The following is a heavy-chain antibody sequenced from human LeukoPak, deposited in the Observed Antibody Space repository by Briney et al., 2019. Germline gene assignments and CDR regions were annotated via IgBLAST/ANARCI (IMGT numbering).Heavy chain of an antibody. CDR2: IYTSGST. V-gene: IGHV4-4*09. Sequence: SETLSLTCTVLGGSISSYYWSWIRQPPGKGLEWIGYIYTSGSTNYNPSLKSRVTISVDTSKNQFSLKLSSVTAADTAVYYCAGSYSSSPPFDYWGQGTLVTVSS. CDR3: AGSYSSSPPFDY. J-gene: IGHJ4*02. CDR1: GGSISSYY. D-gene: IGHD6-6*01.